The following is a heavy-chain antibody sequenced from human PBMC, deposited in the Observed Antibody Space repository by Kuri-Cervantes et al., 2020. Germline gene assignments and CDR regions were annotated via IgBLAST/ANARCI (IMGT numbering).Heavy chain of an antibody. Sequence: ESLKISCTVSGGSISSYYWSWIRQPAGKGLEWIGRIYTSGDTNYSPSLKSRVTISPDRSKGQFFLKLTSVTAADTATYYCARDTNGIFDYWGQGVLVTV. V-gene: IGHV4-4*07. CDR2: IYTSGDT. J-gene: IGHJ4*02. D-gene: IGHD2-8*01. CDR3: ARDTNGIFDY. CDR1: GGSISSYY.